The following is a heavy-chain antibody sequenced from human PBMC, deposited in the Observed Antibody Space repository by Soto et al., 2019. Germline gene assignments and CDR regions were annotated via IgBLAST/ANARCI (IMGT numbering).Heavy chain of an antibody. Sequence: EVQLVESGGGLVQPGGSLKLSCAASGFTFSGSAMHWVRQAPGKGLEWVGRIRGKANSDATVDAASVKGRFTISRDDSKNTAYLQMNSLKTEDTAVYYCTSPSINYDILTDYFKYWGQGSLVTVSS. CDR3: TSPSINYDILTDYFKY. CDR1: GFTFSGSA. V-gene: IGHV3-73*02. J-gene: IGHJ4*02. CDR2: IRGKANSDAT. D-gene: IGHD3-9*01.